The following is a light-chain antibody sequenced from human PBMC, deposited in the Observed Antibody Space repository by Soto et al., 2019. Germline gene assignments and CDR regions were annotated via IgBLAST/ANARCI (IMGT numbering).Light chain of an antibody. Sequence: DIQMTQSPSTLSASVGDRVTITCRASQSISSWLAWYQQKPGKAPKLLIYDASSLEGGVPSRFSGRGSGTEFTLTISSLRPDDFATYYCQQYNSYWTFGQGTKVEIK. CDR1: QSISSW. V-gene: IGKV1-5*01. CDR3: QQYNSYWT. CDR2: DAS. J-gene: IGKJ1*01.